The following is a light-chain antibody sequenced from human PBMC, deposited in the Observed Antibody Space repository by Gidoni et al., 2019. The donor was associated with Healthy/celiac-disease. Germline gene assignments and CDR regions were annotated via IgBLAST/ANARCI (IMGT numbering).Light chain of an antibody. Sequence: IVLTQSPRTLSLSPGQRATLPCRASQSVSSSYLAWYQQKPGQAPRLLIYGASSRATGIPDRFSGSGSGTDFTLTISRLEPEDFAVYYCQQYGSSPGFTFGPXTKVDIK. CDR1: QSVSSSY. CDR2: GAS. J-gene: IGKJ3*01. V-gene: IGKV3-20*01. CDR3: QQYGSSPGFT.